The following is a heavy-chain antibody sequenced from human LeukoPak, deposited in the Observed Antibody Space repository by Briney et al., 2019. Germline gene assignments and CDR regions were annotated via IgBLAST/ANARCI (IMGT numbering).Heavy chain of an antibody. V-gene: IGHV3-30-3*01. J-gene: IGHJ5*02. D-gene: IGHD6-13*01. Sequence: GGPLRLSCAASGFTFSSYAMHWVRQAPGKGLEWVAVISYDGSNKYYADSVKGRFTISRDNSKNTLYLQMNSLRAEDTAVYYCARASAAAGTNWFDPWGQGTLVTVSS. CDR1: GFTFSSYA. CDR2: ISYDGSNK. CDR3: ARASAAAGTNWFDP.